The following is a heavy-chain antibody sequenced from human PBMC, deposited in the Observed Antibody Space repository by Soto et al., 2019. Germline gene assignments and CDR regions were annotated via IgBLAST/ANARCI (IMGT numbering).Heavy chain of an antibody. CDR1: GFTFSTYA. CDR3: ARAGISGWYMD. CDR2: ITSNGDNT. J-gene: IGHJ4*02. D-gene: IGHD6-19*01. Sequence: EVQLVESGGGLVQPGGSLRLSCAASGFTFSTYAMHWVRQAPGKGLEYVSAITSNGDNTYYTNSVKGRFTISRDNSKNTLYLQMGSLRPEDTAGYYCARAGISGWYMDWGQGTLVTVSS. V-gene: IGHV3-64*01.